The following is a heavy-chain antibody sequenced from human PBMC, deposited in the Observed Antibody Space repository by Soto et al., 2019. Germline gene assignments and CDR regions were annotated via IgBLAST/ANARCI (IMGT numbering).Heavy chain of an antibody. CDR1: GFSLTTSGVG. J-gene: IGHJ4*01. D-gene: IGHD3-16*01. V-gene: IGHV2-5*01. CDR3: VHTVYSYDPLRY. Sequence: QITLKESGPTLVKPTQTLTLTCTFYGFSLTTSGVGVGWIRQPPGKALEWLALIFWNDDERYSPSLKSRLTITNDTSKNHVVLTMTKMDPVDTATYYCVHTVYSYDPLRYRGRRTLVTLAS. CDR2: IFWNDDE.